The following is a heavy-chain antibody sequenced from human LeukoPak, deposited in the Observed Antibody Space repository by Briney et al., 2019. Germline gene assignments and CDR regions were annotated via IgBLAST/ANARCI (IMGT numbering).Heavy chain of an antibody. CDR3: ARDLGDGYNSADY. Sequence: PGGSLRLSCAASGFTFSNFGMHWVRQAPGKGLEWVAVIWYDGSNKYYADSVSLGRFTISRDNSKNTLYLQMNSLSAEDTAVYYCARDLGDGYNSADYWGQGTLVTVSS. J-gene: IGHJ4*02. V-gene: IGHV3-33*08. D-gene: IGHD5-24*01. CDR2: IWYDGSNK. CDR1: GFTFSNFG.